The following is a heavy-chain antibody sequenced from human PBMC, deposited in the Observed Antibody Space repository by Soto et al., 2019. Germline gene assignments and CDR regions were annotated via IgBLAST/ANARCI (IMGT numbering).Heavy chain of an antibody. V-gene: IGHV2-5*01. CDR2: IYWNDDK. CDR1: GFSLSTSGVG. J-gene: IGHJ2*01. D-gene: IGHD6-13*01. CDR3: EHKTYSSSWYWYFDL. Sequence: QITLKESGPTLVKPTQTLTLTCTFSGFSLSTSGVGVGWIRQPPGKALEWLALIYWNDDKRYSPSLKSRLTITKDTSKNRGVITMTNMDPVDKATYYCEHKTYSSSWYWYFDLLVGGTLVTVSS.